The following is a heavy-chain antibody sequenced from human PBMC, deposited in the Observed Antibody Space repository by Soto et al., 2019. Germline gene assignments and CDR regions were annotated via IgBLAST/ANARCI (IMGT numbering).Heavy chain of an antibody. J-gene: IGHJ4*02. CDR2: INAGNGNT. CDR1: GYTFTGYA. CDR3: ASAVAVPADFDY. V-gene: IGHV1-3*05. D-gene: IGHD6-19*01. Sequence: QVQLVQSGAEEKKPGASVKVSCKASGYTFTGYAMHWVRQAPGQRLEWMGWINAGNGNTKYSQKFQGRVTITRDTSASTADMELSSLRSEDTSVYSCASAVAVPADFDYWGQGTLVTVSS.